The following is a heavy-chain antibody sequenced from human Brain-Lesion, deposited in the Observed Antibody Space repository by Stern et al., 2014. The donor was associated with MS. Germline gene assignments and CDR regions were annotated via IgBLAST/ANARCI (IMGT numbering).Heavy chain of an antibody. D-gene: IGHD2-15*01. CDR3: ARDCGSGSCYQTQYYYGVDV. J-gene: IGHJ6*02. V-gene: IGHV3-7*01. CDR1: GFSLSSYW. CDR2: IQQDGSER. Sequence: EVQLVASGGGLVQPGGSLRLSCAGSGFSLSSYWMSWVRQAPGKGPELVATIQQDGSERYYVVFVKGRFTISRDNSKNSVFLQMNSLRVDDTSVYYCARDCGSGSCYQTQYYYGVDVWGQGTTVIVSS.